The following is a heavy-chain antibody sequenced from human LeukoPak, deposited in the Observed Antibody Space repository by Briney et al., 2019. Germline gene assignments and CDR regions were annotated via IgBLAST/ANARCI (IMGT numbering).Heavy chain of an antibody. CDR2: IHYTGKP. CDR3: ARFGVDYDMDV. V-gene: IGHV4-59*11. D-gene: IGHD3-16*01. J-gene: IGHJ6*02. CDR1: GGSISGHY. Sequence: SETLSVTCSVPGGSISGHYWTWIRQPPGKGLEWIAQIHYTGKPDYNPSLKSRITISVDTSKNQVSLQVSSVTAADSAIYYCARFGVDYDMDVWGHGTTVTVFS.